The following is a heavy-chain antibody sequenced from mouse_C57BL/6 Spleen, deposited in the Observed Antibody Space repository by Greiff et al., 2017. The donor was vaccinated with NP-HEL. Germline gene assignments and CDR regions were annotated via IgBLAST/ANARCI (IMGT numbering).Heavy chain of an antibody. V-gene: IGHV1-53*01. D-gene: IGHD1-1*01. Sequence: QVQLQQPGTELVKPGASVKLSCKASGYTFTSYWMHWVKQRPGQGLEWIGNINPSNGGTNYNEKFKSKATLTVDKSSSTAYMQLSSLTSEDSAVYYCAREGIYYYGSSDFDVWGTGTTVTVSS. CDR1: GYTFTSYW. CDR2: INPSNGGT. CDR3: AREGIYYYGSSDFDV. J-gene: IGHJ1*03.